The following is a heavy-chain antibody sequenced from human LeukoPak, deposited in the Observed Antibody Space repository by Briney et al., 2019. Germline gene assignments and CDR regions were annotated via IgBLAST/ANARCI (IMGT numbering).Heavy chain of an antibody. CDR2: MAYEGCNK. Sequence: GGSLRLSCAASGVTLSSYDMHGVRGAPGKGLEGGAVMAYEGCNKYHADPVKGRFHISRENSKNPLYLPMNSLRAEDTAVYYCAKMGTYCGGDCPVGGLWGQGPLVTVSS. V-gene: IGHV3-30*18. D-gene: IGHD2-21*02. CDR1: GVTLSSYD. J-gene: IGHJ4*02. CDR3: AKMGTYCGGDCPVGGL.